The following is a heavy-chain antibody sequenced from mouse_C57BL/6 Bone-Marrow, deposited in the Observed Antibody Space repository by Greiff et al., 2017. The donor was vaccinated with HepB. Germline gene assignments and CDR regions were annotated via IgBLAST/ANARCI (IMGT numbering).Heavy chain of an antibody. J-gene: IGHJ4*01. Sequence: DVMLVESGGGLVQSGRSLRLSCATSGFTFSDFYMEWVRQAPGKGLEWIAASRNKANDYTTEYSASVKGRFIVSRDTSQSILYLQMNALRAEDTAIYYCARDDDYWGQGTSVTVSS. CDR3: ARDDDY. CDR1: GFTFSDFY. CDR2: SRNKANDYTT. V-gene: IGHV7-1*01.